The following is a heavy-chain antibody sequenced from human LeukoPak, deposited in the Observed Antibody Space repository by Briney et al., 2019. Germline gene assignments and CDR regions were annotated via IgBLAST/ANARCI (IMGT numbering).Heavy chain of an antibody. Sequence: ASETLSLTCAVYGRSFSGYYWSWIRQPPGKGLEWIGEINHSGSTNYNPSLKSRVTISVDTSKNQFSLKLSSVTAADTAVYYCARRRYYYDSSGYLSWVDYWGQGTLVTVSS. D-gene: IGHD3-22*01. V-gene: IGHV4-34*01. J-gene: IGHJ4*02. CDR1: GRSFSGYY. CDR2: INHSGST. CDR3: ARRRYYYDSSGYLSWVDY.